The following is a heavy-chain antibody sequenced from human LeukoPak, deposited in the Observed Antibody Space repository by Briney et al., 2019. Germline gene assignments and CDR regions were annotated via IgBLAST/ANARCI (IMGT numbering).Heavy chain of an antibody. CDR2: IYHSGST. D-gene: IGHD5-24*01. CDR3: ARSKWLQFIYFDY. V-gene: IGHV4-30-2*01. CDR1: GGSISSGGYS. J-gene: IGHJ4*02. Sequence: SETLSLTCAVSGGSISSGGYSWSWIRQPPGKGLEWIGYIYHSGSTYYNPSLKSRVTISVDRSKNQFSLKLSSVTAADTAVYYCARSKWLQFIYFDYWGQGTLVTVSS.